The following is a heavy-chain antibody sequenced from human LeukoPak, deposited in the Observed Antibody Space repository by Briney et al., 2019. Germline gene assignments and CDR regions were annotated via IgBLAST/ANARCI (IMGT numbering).Heavy chain of an antibody. D-gene: IGHD3-22*01. CDR2: IYPDDSDT. Sequence: GESLKISCKGSGYRFNAYWIAWVRQMPGKGLEWMGIIYPDDSDTRYSPSFQGQVTISADKSARTAYLQWSSLKASDTAMYYCARPNITSYYDSRGYDAFDVWGQGTMVTVSP. J-gene: IGHJ3*01. CDR1: GYRFNAYW. V-gene: IGHV5-51*01. CDR3: ARPNITSYYDSRGYDAFDV.